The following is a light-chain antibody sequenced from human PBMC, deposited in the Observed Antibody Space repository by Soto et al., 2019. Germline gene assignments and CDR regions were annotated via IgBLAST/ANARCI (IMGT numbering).Light chain of an antibody. V-gene: IGLV2-14*01. CDR2: EVS. J-gene: IGLJ3*02. Sequence: QSALTQPASVSGSPGQSITISYTGTSSDVGGYNYVSWYQQHPGKAPKLMIYEVSNRPSGVSNRFFGSKSGNTASLTIAGQQTEDEADYYCSSFTSINTWVFGGGTKLTVL. CDR1: SSDVGGYNY. CDR3: SSFTSINTWV.